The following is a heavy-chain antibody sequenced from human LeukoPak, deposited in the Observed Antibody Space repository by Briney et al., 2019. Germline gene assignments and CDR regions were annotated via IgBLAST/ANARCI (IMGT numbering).Heavy chain of an antibody. CDR3: AKDTRYCSSTSCYTFDY. Sequence: QPGGSLRLSCAVSGITLSNYGMSWVRQAPGKGLEWVAGISDSGGRTTYADSVRGRFTISRDNPKNTLYLQMNSLRAEDTAVYYCAKDTRYCSSTSCYTFDYWGQGTLVTVSS. CDR2: ISDSGGRT. J-gene: IGHJ4*02. D-gene: IGHD2-2*02. V-gene: IGHV3-23*01. CDR1: GITLSNYG.